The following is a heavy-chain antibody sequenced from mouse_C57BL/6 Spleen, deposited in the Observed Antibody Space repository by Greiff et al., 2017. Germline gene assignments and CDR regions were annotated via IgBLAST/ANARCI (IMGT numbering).Heavy chain of an antibody. V-gene: IGHV10-1*01. J-gene: IGHJ3*01. CDR1: GFSFNTYA. CDR2: IRSKSNNYAT. CDR3: VSSYYYGSSPLAY. D-gene: IGHD1-1*01. Sequence: EVQGVESGGGLVQPKGSLKLSCAASGFSFNTYAMNWVRQAPGKGLEWVARIRSKSNNYATYYADSVKDRFTISRDDSESMLYLQMNNLKTEDTAMYYCVSSYYYGSSPLAYWGQGTLVTVSA.